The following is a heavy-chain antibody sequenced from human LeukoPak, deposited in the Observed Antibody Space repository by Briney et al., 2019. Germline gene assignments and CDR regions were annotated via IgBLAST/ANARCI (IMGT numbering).Heavy chain of an antibody. D-gene: IGHD1-26*01. CDR3: ARHEYSGSYFDY. CDR1: GGSISSSSYY. CDR2: IFYSGSP. Sequence: SETLSLTCSVSGGSISSSSYYWGWIRQPPGKGLEWIGSIFYSGSPYCTPSLKSRVTISVDTSKNQFSLKLSSVTAADTAVYYCARHEYSGSYFDYWGQGTLVTASS. V-gene: IGHV4-39*01. J-gene: IGHJ4*02.